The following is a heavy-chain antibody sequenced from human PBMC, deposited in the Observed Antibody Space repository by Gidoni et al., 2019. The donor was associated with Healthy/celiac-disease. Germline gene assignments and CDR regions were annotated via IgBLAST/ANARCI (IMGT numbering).Heavy chain of an antibody. D-gene: IGHD2-15*01. J-gene: IGHJ4*02. CDR1: GGSFSGYY. V-gene: IGHV4-34*01. CDR3: ARGPVVVAAQIIYFDY. CDR2: INHSGST. Sequence: QVQLQQWGAGLLKPSETLSLTCAVYGGSFSGYYWRWIRQPPGKGLEWIGEINHSGSTNYNPSLKSRVTISVDTSKNQFSLKLSSVTAADTAVYYCARGPVVVAAQIIYFDYWGQGTLVTVSS.